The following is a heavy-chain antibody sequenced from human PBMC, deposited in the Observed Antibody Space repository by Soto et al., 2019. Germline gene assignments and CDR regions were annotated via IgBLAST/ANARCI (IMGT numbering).Heavy chain of an antibody. V-gene: IGHV3-48*03. CDR1: GFTFSNYE. D-gene: IGHD6-6*01. J-gene: IGHJ6*02. CDR3: ARDSLLVRGISHYSYGLDV. CDR2: ISSGGSTM. Sequence: PGGSLRLSCAASGFTFSNYEMNWVRQAPGKGLEWVSYISSGGSTMYYADSVKGRFTISRDNAKNSLNLQMNSLRAEDTAVYYCARDSLLVRGISHYSYGLDVWGQGTTVTVSS.